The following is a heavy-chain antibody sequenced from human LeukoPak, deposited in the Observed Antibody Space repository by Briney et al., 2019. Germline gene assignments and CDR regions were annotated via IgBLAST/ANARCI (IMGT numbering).Heavy chain of an antibody. CDR3: AKDPQDYGDSEAFDI. V-gene: IGHV3-23*01. Sequence: PGGSLRLSCAASGFTFSSYAMSWVRPAPGKGLEWVSAISGSGGSTYYADSVKGRFTISRDNSKNPLYLQMNSLRAEDTAVYYCAKDPQDYGDSEAFDIWGQGTMVTVSS. D-gene: IGHD4-17*01. CDR1: GFTFSSYA. J-gene: IGHJ3*02. CDR2: ISGSGGST.